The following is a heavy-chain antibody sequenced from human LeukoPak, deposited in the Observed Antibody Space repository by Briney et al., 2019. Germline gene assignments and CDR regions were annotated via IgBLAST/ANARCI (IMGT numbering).Heavy chain of an antibody. J-gene: IGHJ3*02. Sequence: GGSLRLSCAASGFTFSNYYMSWIRQAPEKGLEWVSYVSISGSTIYYADSVKGRLTISRDNAKNSLYLQMNSLRAEDTAVYYCARYPHSGLDIWGQGTLVTVSS. V-gene: IGHV3-11*01. CDR3: ARYPHSGLDI. CDR1: GFTFSNYY. D-gene: IGHD6-13*01. CDR2: VSISGSTI.